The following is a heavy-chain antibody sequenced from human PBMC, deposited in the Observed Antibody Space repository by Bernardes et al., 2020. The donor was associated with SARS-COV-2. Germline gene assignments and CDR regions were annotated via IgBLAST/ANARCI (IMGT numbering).Heavy chain of an antibody. D-gene: IGHD3-10*01. V-gene: IGHV4-39*01. CDR3: ARRLVGDYDSGTQPPYFFDY. CDR1: GGSIRSSSYY. J-gene: IGHJ4*02. CDR2: ISYTGNT. Sequence: SETLSLTCTVSGGSIRSSSYYWGWIRQPPGKGLEWIGSISYTGNTYYNPSLKSRLTLSEDTPKNQFSLKLTSVTAADTAVYFCARRLVGDYDSGTQPPYFFDYWGQGTLATVSS.